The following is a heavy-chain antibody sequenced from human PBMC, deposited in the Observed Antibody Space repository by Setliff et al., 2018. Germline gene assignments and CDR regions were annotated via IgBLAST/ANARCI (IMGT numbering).Heavy chain of an antibody. CDR1: GGTFSSYA. V-gene: IGHV1-69*06. J-gene: IGHJ6*03. D-gene: IGHD1-26*01. CDR2: IIPIFGTA. CDR3: ARVKVIVGATPRTYYMDV. Sequence: ASVKVSCKASGGTFSSYAISWVRQAPGQGLEWMGRIIPIFGTANYAQKFEGRVTITADKSTSTAYMELSSLRSEDTAVYYCARVKVIVGATPRTYYMDVWGKGTTVTVSS.